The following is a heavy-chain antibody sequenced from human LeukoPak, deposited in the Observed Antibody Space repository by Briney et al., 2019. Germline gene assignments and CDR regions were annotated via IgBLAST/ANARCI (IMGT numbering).Heavy chain of an antibody. V-gene: IGHV4-4*02. Sequence: SETLSLTCAVSGGSISSSNWWSWVRQPPGKGLEWIGEINHSGSTNYNPSLKSRVTISVDTSKNQFSLKLSSVTAADTAVYYCARLGVTAKYYFDYWGQGTLVTVSS. CDR2: INHSGST. J-gene: IGHJ4*02. CDR1: GGSISSSNW. D-gene: IGHD2-21*02. CDR3: ARLGVTAKYYFDY.